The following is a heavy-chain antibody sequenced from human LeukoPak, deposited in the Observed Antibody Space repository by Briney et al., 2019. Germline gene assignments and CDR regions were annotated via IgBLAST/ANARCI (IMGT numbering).Heavy chain of an antibody. D-gene: IGHD5-24*01. J-gene: IGHJ4*02. CDR1: GFTFSTYW. Sequence: GGSLRLSCAASGFTFSTYWMTWVRQAPGKGLEWVAIIKPDGSEKYYVDSVKGRFTISRDNAENSLFLQMNGLRPEDTAVFYCARGQYTDGLSYWGQGTLVTVSS. CDR2: IKPDGSEK. V-gene: IGHV3-7*03. CDR3: ARGQYTDGLSY.